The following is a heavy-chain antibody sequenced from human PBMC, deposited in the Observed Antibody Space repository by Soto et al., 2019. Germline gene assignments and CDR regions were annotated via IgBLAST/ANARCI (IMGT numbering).Heavy chain of an antibody. Sequence: ASVKVSCQVSGYTLTDLSMHLVRQAPGKGLEWMGGFDPEDGETIYAQKFQGRVTMTEDTSTDTAYMELSSLRSEDTAVYYCATPCAYSSSCRDAFDIWGQGTMVTVSS. D-gene: IGHD6-13*01. CDR3: ATPCAYSSSCRDAFDI. CDR2: FDPEDGET. CDR1: GYTLTDLS. J-gene: IGHJ3*02. V-gene: IGHV1-24*01.